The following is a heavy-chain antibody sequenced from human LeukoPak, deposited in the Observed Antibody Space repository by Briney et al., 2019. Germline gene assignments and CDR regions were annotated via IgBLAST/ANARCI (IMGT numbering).Heavy chain of an antibody. J-gene: IGHJ4*02. Sequence: SGTLSLTCAVSGGSISSSNWWSWVRRPPGKGLEWIGEIYHSGSTNYNPSLKSRVTISVDKSKNPFSLKLSSVTAADTAVYYCARGAEFGELSLGYWGQGTLVTVSS. CDR3: ARGAEFGELSLGY. CDR1: GGSISSSNW. CDR2: IYHSGST. V-gene: IGHV4-4*02. D-gene: IGHD3-10*01.